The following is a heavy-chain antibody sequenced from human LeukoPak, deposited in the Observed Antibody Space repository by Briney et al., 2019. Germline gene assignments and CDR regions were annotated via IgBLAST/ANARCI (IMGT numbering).Heavy chain of an antibody. Sequence: GGSLRLSCAASGFTFSSYAMHWVRQAPGKGLEWVALIWYDGNKKCFEDSVKGRFTISRDNSKNTLYLQMNSLRAEDTAVYYCARDRGYDPHYYFDYWGQGTLVTVSS. CDR3: ARDRGYDPHYYFDY. V-gene: IGHV3-33*01. D-gene: IGHD5-12*01. CDR2: IWYDGNKK. J-gene: IGHJ4*02. CDR1: GFTFSSYA.